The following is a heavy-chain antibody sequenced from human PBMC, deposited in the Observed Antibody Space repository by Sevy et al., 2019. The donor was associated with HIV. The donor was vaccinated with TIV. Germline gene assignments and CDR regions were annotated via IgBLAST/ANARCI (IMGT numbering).Heavy chain of an antibody. Sequence: SETLSLTCAISGDSVSSNSAAWNWIRQSPSGGLEWLGRTYYRSKWYNDYAVSVKSRITINPDTSKNQFSLQLNSVTPEDTAVYYCARDRCELLPNYFDYWGQGTLVTVSS. V-gene: IGHV6-1*01. J-gene: IGHJ4*02. CDR2: TYYRSKWYN. CDR3: ARDRCELLPNYFDY. CDR1: GDSVSSNSAA. D-gene: IGHD1-26*01.